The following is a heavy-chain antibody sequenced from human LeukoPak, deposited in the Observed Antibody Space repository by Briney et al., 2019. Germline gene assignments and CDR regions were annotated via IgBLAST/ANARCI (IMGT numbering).Heavy chain of an antibody. D-gene: IGHD3-22*01. V-gene: IGHV5-51*01. J-gene: IGHJ4*02. CDR3: ARRDSSGYYYVGYFDY. CDR2: IYPGDSDT. CDR1: GYSFTSYW. Sequence: GESLKISCKGSGYSFTSYWIGWVRQMPGKGLEWMGIIYPGDSDTGYSPSFQGQVTISADKSISTAYLQWSSLKASDTAMYYCARRDSSGYYYVGYFDYWGQGTLVTVSS.